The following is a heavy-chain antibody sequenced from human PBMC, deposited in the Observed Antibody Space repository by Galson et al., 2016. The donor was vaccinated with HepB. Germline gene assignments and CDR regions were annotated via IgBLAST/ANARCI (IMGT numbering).Heavy chain of an antibody. CDR2: YYWDDDR. Sequence: PALVKPTQTLTLTCTFSGFSLSTIGMGVGWIRQPPGKALEWLALYYWDDDRSYSPSLERRLSITKDTSKSQVVLTMTNMDPVDTATYYCARSRRLLVGYYVMAVWGQGTLVTVSS. V-gene: IGHV2-5*02. J-gene: IGHJ4*02. D-gene: IGHD3-22*01. CDR3: ARSRRLLVGYYVMAV. CDR1: GFSLSTIGMG.